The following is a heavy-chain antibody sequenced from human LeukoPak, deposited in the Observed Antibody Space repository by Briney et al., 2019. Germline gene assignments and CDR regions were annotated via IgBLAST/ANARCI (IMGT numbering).Heavy chain of an antibody. J-gene: IGHJ3*02. D-gene: IGHD2-2*01. CDR1: GFTFSTFE. Sequence: PGGSLRLSCAASGFTFSTFEMNWVRQAPGKGLEWVSYIGGSGNSIYADSVKGRFTISRDNAKNSLYLQMNSLRAEDTAVYYCAREEVVENAFDIWGQGTMVTVSS. CDR2: IGGSGNSI. V-gene: IGHV3-48*03. CDR3: AREEVVENAFDI.